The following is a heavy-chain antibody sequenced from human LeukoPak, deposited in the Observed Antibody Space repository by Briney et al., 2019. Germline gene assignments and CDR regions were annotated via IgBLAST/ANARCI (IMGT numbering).Heavy chain of an antibody. CDR3: ARVNFRKYRGYTWFEP. D-gene: IGHD1-14*01. Sequence: GGSLRLSCKGSAVTFGDFAVTWFRQAPGKRLEWVGFVRTKTHGGAPETAASVKGRFNVSRDDSEGIAYLQMTSLRAEDTAMYYCARVNFRKYRGYTWFEPWGQGTLVTVSS. V-gene: IGHV3-49*03. J-gene: IGHJ5*02. CDR1: AVTFGDFA. CDR2: VRTKTHGGAP.